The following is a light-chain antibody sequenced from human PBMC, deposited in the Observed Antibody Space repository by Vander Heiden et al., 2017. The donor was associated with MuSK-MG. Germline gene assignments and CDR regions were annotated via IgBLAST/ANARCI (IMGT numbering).Light chain of an antibody. V-gene: IGKV1-5*03. Sequence: DIQMTQSPSTLSASVGDRVTITCRASQSISSWLAWYQQKPGKAPKLLIYKASSLESGVKSRFSGSGSGTEFTRTISSMQPDDFETDDGQSAWTFGQGTKVEIK. J-gene: IGKJ1*01. CDR1: QSISSW. CDR3: QSAWT. CDR2: KAS.